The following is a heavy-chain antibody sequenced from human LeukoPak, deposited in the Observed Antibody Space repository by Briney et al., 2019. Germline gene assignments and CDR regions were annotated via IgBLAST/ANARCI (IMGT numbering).Heavy chain of an antibody. Sequence: VASVKVSCKASGYTFTGYYMHWVRQAPGQGLEWMGIINPSGGSTSYAQKFQGRVTMTRDMSTSTVYMELSSLRSEDTAVYYCARVRDTAMVTDYWGQGTLVTVSS. CDR3: ARVRDTAMVTDY. V-gene: IGHV1-46*01. J-gene: IGHJ4*02. CDR2: INPSGGST. CDR1: GYTFTGYY. D-gene: IGHD5-18*01.